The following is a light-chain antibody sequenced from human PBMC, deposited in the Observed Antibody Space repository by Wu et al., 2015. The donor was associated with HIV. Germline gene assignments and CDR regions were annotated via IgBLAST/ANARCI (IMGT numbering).Light chain of an antibody. J-gene: IGKJ4*01. V-gene: IGKV3-20*01. CDR1: QSVGNNY. Sequence: EIVLTQSPGTLSLSPGERVTLSCRASQSVGNNYLAWYQQKAGQAPRLLIYAASTRATGIPDRFSGSGSGTDFTLTISRLEAEDFAVYYCHHYGLQPLTFGGGTKVEIK. CDR2: AAS. CDR3: HHYGLQPLT.